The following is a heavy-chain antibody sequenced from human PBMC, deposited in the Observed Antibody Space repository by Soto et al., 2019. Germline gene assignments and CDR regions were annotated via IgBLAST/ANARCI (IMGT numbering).Heavy chain of an antibody. CDR2: IYYSGST. D-gene: IGHD6-13*01. J-gene: IGHJ6*03. V-gene: IGHV4-59*08. CDR1: GGSISSYY. Sequence: PSETLSLTCTVSGGSISSYYWSWIRQPPGKGLEWIGYIYYSGSTNYNPSLKSRVTISVDTSKNQFSLKLSSVTAADTAVYYCARHRRVGAAPFVMDVWGKGTTVTVSS. CDR3: ARHRRVGAAPFVMDV.